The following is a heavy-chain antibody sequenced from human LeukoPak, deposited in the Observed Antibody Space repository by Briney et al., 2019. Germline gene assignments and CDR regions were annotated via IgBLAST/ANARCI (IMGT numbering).Heavy chain of an antibody. J-gene: IGHJ6*02. V-gene: IGHV3-23*01. Sequence: GSLRLSCAASGFTFSSYAMSWVRQAPGKGLEWVSAISGSGGSTYSADSVKGRFTISRDNAKNTLYLQMNSLRAEDTALYYCAKDMTPMAAYYYGMDVWGQGTTVTVSS. D-gene: IGHD6-19*01. CDR2: ISGSGGST. CDR1: GFTFSSYA. CDR3: AKDMTPMAAYYYGMDV.